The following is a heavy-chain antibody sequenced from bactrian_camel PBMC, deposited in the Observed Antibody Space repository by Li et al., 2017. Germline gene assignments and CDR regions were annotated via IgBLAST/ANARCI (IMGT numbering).Heavy chain of an antibody. CDR1: DHTYSTNC. V-gene: IGHV3S53*01. Sequence: HVQLVESGGGSVQAGGSLRLSCAHSDHTYSTNCMGWFRQAPGKKREGVAAIDSAGTTSYADSVKGRFTISKDNAKNTLYLQMNSLKPEDTAMYYCAASRLCIEFLPSEIPLMENRGQGTQVTVS. CDR3: AASRLCIEFLPSEIPLMEN. D-gene: IGHD1*01. J-gene: IGHJ4*01. CDR2: IDSAGTT.